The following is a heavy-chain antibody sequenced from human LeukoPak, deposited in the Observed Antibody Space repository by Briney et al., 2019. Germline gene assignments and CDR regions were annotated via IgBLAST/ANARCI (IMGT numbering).Heavy chain of an antibody. CDR2: IIHPGRT. V-gene: IGHV4-34*01. CDR1: GGSFSIYY. Sequence: PSETLSLTCTVFGGSFSIYYWTWMRQAPGKGLEWIGEIIHPGRTKYNPSLKSRVAISVDPSKNQLSLTINSLTAADTAGYYCTRGRQGCAGFDYWDQGSPVTVSS. CDR3: TRGRQGCAGFDY. D-gene: IGHD4/OR15-4a*01. J-gene: IGHJ4*02.